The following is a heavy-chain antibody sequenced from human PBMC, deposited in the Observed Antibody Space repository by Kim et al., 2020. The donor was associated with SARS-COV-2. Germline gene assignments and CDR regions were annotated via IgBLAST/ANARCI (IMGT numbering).Heavy chain of an antibody. CDR1: GGSFSGYY. D-gene: IGHD6-13*01. V-gene: IGHV4-34*01. CDR3: AKGRAAAGTWHY. J-gene: IGHJ4*02. Sequence: SETLSLTCAVYGGSFSGYYWSWIRQPPGKGLEWIGEINHSGSTNYNPSLKSRVTISVDTSKNQFSLKLSSVTAADTAVYYCAKGRAAAGTWHYWGQGTLVTVSS. CDR2: INHSGST.